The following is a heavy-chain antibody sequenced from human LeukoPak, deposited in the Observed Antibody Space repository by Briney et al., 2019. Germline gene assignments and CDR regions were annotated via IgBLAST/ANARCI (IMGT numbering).Heavy chain of an antibody. J-gene: IGHJ6*03. CDR3: ARILAATAGSMDV. Sequence: PSETLSLTCTVSGGSISGYYWSWIRQPPGKGLKWIGYIYSSGSTNYNPSLKSRVTISEDTSKNQFSLNLTSVTAADTAVYYCARILAATAGSMDVWGRGTTVTVSS. D-gene: IGHD1-14*01. V-gene: IGHV4-59*01. CDR1: GGSISGYY. CDR2: IYSSGST.